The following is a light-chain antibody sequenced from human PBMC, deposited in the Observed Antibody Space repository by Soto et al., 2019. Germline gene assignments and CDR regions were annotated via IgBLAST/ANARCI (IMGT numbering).Light chain of an antibody. V-gene: IGKV3-20*01. CDR2: GAS. CDR3: QQYNNWLWA. CDR1: QSVSTNY. Sequence: EIVLTQSPGTLSLSPGDRATLSCRASQSVSTNYLAWYQQKLGQAPRLLIYGASSRATGIPDRFSGNGSGTDFTLTISRLEPEDFAVYYCQQYNNWLWAFGQGTKVEIK. J-gene: IGKJ1*01.